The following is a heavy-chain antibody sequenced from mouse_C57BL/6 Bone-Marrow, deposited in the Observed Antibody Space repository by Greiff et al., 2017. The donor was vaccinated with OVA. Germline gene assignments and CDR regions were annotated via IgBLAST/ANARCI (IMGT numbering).Heavy chain of an antibody. D-gene: IGHD1-1*01. Sequence: EVKVVESGAELVRPGASVKLSCTASGFNIKDDYMHWVKQRPEQGLEWIGWIDPENGDTEYASKFQGKATITADTSSNTAYLQLSSLTSEDTAVYYCTLYYGRDYWGQGTTLTVSS. CDR3: TLYYGRDY. CDR2: IDPENGDT. J-gene: IGHJ2*01. V-gene: IGHV14-4*01. CDR1: GFNIKDDY.